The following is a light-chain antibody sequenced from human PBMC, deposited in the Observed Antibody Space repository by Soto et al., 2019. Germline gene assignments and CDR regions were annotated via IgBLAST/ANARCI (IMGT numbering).Light chain of an antibody. CDR1: SSNIGAGYD. J-gene: IGLJ1*01. Sequence: QSVLKQPPSVSGAPGEGVPISCTGSSSNIGAGYDVHWYQQLPGTAPKLLIYGNSNRPSGVPDRFSGSKSGTSASLAITGLQAEDEADYYCQSYDSSLSGPYVFGTGTKVTVL. CDR2: GNS. CDR3: QSYDSSLSGPYV. V-gene: IGLV1-40*01.